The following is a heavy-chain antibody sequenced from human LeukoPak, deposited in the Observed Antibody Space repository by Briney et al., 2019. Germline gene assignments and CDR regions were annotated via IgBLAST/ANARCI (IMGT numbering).Heavy chain of an antibody. CDR3: ARESVAAAGPGYYFDY. V-gene: IGHV3-30-3*01. CDR1: GFTFSSYA. CDR2: ISYDGSNK. J-gene: IGHJ4*02. D-gene: IGHD6-13*01. Sequence: GGSLRLSCAASGFTFSSYAMHWVRQAPGKGLEWVAVISYDGSNKYYADSVKGRFTISRDNSKNTLYLQMNSLRAEDTAVYYCARESVAAAGPGYYFDYWGQGTLVTVSS.